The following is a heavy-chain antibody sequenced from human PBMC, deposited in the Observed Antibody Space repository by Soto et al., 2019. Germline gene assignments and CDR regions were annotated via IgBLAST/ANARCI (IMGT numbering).Heavy chain of an antibody. J-gene: IGHJ4*02. Sequence: QVQLQESGPGLVKPAETLSLSCAVSGVSITRTDWWSWVRQPPGKGLQWIGEVSLGGGANYNPSLSSRVTISVDNSKNQFSLTMNSVTAADTAVYFCAGSTADTTLKASSFWRQGTLVTVSS. D-gene: IGHD4-4*01. CDR1: GVSITRTDW. CDR3: AGSTADTTLKASSF. V-gene: IGHV4-4*01. CDR2: VSLGGGA.